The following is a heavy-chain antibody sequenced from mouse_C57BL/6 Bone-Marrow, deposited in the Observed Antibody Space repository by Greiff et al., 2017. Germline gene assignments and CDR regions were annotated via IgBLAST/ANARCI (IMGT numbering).Heavy chain of an antibody. Sequence: VQLKESGGGLVKPGGSLKLSCAASGFTFSDYGMHWVRQAPEKGLEWVAYISSGSSTIYYADTVKGRFTISRDNAKNTLFLQMTSLRSEDTAMYYCARPRLRQGAWFAYWGQGTLVTVSA. J-gene: IGHJ3*01. D-gene: IGHD2-4*01. CDR2: ISSGSSTI. CDR3: ARPRLRQGAWFAY. V-gene: IGHV5-17*01. CDR1: GFTFSDYG.